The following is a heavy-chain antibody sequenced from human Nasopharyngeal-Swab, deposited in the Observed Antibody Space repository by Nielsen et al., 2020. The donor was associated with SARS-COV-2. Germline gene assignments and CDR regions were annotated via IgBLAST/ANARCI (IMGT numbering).Heavy chain of an antibody. V-gene: IGHV3-11*01. Sequence: GESLKISRAASGFTFSDYYMSWIRQAPGKGLEWVSYISSSGSTIYYADSVKGRFTISRDNAKNSLYLQMNSLRAEDTAVYYCASSYYDSSGYYPDYWGQGTLVTVSS. CDR3: ASSYYDSSGYYPDY. D-gene: IGHD3-22*01. CDR1: GFTFSDYY. J-gene: IGHJ4*02. CDR2: ISSSGSTI.